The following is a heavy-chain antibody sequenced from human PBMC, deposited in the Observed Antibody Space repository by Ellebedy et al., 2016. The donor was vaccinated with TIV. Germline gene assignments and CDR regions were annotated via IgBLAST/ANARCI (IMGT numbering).Heavy chain of an antibody. J-gene: IGHJ6*02. V-gene: IGHV3-23*01. CDR3: AKLGFDILTGSGGMDV. Sequence: GGSLRLSCEASGFTFSTYPMSWVRQAPGKGLEWVSTTSAFGDRTHYADSVKGRFTMSRDNSKNTLYLQMNSLGVGDTAVYYCAKLGFDILTGSGGMDVWGQGTTVTVSS. D-gene: IGHD3-9*01. CDR1: GFTFSTYP. CDR2: TSAFGDRT.